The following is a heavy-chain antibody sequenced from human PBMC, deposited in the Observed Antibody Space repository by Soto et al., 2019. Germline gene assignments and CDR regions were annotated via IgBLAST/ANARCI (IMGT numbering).Heavy chain of an antibody. J-gene: IGHJ4*02. D-gene: IGHD6-19*01. V-gene: IGHV4-4*02. Sequence: SETLSLTCAVSGDSVTSNVWWSWVRKPPGKGLEWIGEAYHNGLTDYNPSLKSRVTMSVDTPKNEFSLKLTSLTAADTAIYYCARDAAVPGESDRFDYWGQGTLVTVSS. CDR2: AYHNGLT. CDR1: GDSVTSNVW. CDR3: ARDAAVPGESDRFDY.